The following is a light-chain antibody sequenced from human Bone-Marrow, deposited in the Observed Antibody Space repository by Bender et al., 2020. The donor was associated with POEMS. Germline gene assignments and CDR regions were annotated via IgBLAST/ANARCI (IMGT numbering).Light chain of an antibody. CDR3: QSYDNSLGGWV. Sequence: QSALTQPASVSGSPGQSITISCTGTSSDVGGYNFVSWYQQHPGKAPKLIIYDVSNRPSGVPDRFSGSKSGNTASLTISGLQAEDEADYYCQSYDNSLGGWVFGGGTKLTVL. V-gene: IGLV2-14*03. CDR2: DVS. J-gene: IGLJ3*02. CDR1: SSDVGGYNF.